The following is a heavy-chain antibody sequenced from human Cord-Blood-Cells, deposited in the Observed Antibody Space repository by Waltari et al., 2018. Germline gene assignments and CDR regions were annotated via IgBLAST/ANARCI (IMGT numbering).Heavy chain of an antibody. CDR2: IYSGGST. V-gene: IGHV3-53*01. J-gene: IGHJ6*02. Sequence: EWQLVESGVGLIQPGGSLRFSCTASGFTVSINDTIWVRQAPGKGLEWVSVIYSGGSTYYADAVKGRFTISRDNSKNTLYLQMNSLRAEDTAVYYCARSYSNYYYYGMDVWGQGTTVTVSS. CDR1: GFTVSIND. CDR3: ARSYSNYYYYGMDV. D-gene: IGHD4-4*01.